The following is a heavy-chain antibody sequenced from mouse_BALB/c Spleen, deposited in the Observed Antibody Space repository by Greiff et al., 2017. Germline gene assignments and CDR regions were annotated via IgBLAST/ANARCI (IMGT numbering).Heavy chain of an antibody. CDR3: ARRGSSGYVGYAMDY. CDR2: IDPSDSYT. D-gene: IGHD3-1*01. CDR1: GYTFTSYW. Sequence: VQLQQPGAELVKPGASVKLSCKASGYTFTSYWMHWVKQRPGQGLEWIGEIDPSDSYTNYNQKFKGKATLTVDKSSSTAYMQLSSLTSEDSAVYYCARRGSSGYVGYAMDYWGQGTSVTVSS. V-gene: IGHV1-69*02. J-gene: IGHJ4*01.